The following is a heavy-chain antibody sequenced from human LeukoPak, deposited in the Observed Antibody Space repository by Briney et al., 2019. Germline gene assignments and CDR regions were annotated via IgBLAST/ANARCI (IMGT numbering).Heavy chain of an antibody. CDR1: GGSFSGYY. V-gene: IGHV4-34*01. CDR2: IYYSGTT. CDR3: AKGAGGFSYYNWFDP. Sequence: PSQTLSLTSAVYGGSFSGYYCAWIRQPPGKGLEWIGSIYYSGTTNYNPSLESRVTISVDTSKNQFSLKLASVTAADTAIYYCAKGAGGFSYYNWFDPWGQGTLVTVSS. D-gene: IGHD5-18*01. J-gene: IGHJ5*02.